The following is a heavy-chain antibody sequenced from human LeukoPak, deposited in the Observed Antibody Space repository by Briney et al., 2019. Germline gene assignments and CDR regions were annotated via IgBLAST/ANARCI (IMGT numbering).Heavy chain of an antibody. V-gene: IGHV4-59*01. CDR1: GGSLRTYY. J-gene: IGHJ4*02. CDR3: ARGPSRFDSAGY. Sequence: SETLSLTCTVSGGSLRTYYWSWIRQPPGKGLEWIGYVSDSGTTAYNPSLKSRVSISVDMSTTQFSLSLTSVTAADTAVYYCARGPSRFDSAGYWGQGILVTVSP. D-gene: IGHD3-22*01. CDR2: VSDSGTT.